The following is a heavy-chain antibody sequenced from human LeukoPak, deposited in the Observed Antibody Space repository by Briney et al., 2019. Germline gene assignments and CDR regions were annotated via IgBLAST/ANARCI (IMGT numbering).Heavy chain of an antibody. Sequence: ASVKVSCKASGYTFTSYGISWVRQAPGQGLEWMGWISAYSGNTNYAQKLQGRVTMTTDTSTSTAYMELRSLRPDDTAVYYCAREYCSGGSCYLNWFDPWGQGTLVTVSS. CDR2: ISAYSGNT. CDR3: AREYCSGGSCYLNWFDP. D-gene: IGHD2-15*01. V-gene: IGHV1-18*01. CDR1: GYTFTSYG. J-gene: IGHJ5*02.